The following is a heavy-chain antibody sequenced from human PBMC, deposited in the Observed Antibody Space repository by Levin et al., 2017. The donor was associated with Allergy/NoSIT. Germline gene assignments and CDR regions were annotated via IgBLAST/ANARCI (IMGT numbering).Heavy chain of an antibody. J-gene: IGHJ3*02. CDR2: IYHSGST. CDR3: ARGYCSGGSCYAGVWDAFDI. Sequence: SQTLSLTCAVSGGSISSGGYSWSWIRQPPGKGLEWIGYIYHSGSTYYNPSLKSRVTISVDRSKNQFSLKLSSVTAADTAVYYCARGYCSGGSCYAGVWDAFDIWGQGTMVTVSS. CDR1: GGSISSGGYS. V-gene: IGHV4-30-2*01. D-gene: IGHD2-15*01.